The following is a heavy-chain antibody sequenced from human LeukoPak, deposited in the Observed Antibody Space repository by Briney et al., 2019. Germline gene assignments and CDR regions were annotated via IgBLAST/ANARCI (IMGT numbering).Heavy chain of an antibody. CDR3: AIDPSPQLGDTWYYFDY. CDR2: ITPYNGNT. D-gene: IGHD1-1*01. Sequence: ASVKVSCKTSGYTFSNTGFSWVRQAPGLGLEWMGWITPYNGNTNYAQKFQGRLTMTTDTSTSTAYMELTSLTSDDAAVHYCAIDPSPQLGDTWYYFDYWGQGTLVTVSS. CDR1: GYTFSNTG. V-gene: IGHV1-18*01. J-gene: IGHJ4*02.